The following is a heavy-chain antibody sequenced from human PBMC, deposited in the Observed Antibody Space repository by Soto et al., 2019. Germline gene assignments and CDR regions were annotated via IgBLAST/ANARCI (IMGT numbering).Heavy chain of an antibody. Sequence: QVQLVESGGGVVKPGRSLRLSCAASGFTFSSYGMHWVRQAPGKGLEWVAVISYDGSNKYYADSVKGRFTISRDNSKNTRYLQMNSLRAEDTAVYYCAKAFSFDPWGQGTLVTVSS. V-gene: IGHV3-30*18. CDR2: ISYDGSNK. CDR3: AKAFSFDP. CDR1: GFTFSSYG. J-gene: IGHJ5*02.